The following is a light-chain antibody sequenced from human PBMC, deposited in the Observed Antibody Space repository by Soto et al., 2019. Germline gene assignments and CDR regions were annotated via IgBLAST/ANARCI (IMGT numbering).Light chain of an antibody. CDR3: CSDAGSRV. CDR1: SSDVGSYNL. V-gene: IGLV2-23*01. J-gene: IGLJ2*01. Sequence: QSVLTQPASVSGSPGQSITISCTGTSSDVGSYNLVSWYQQHPGKAPKLMIYEGSKRPSGVSNRFSGSKSGNTASLTISGLQAEDEADYYCCSDAGSRVFGGGTKVTVL. CDR2: EGS.